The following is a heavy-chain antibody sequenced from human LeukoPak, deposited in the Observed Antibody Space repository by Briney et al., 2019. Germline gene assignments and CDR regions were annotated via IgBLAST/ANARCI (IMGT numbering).Heavy chain of an antibody. CDR1: GFTFSSYA. V-gene: IGHV3-23*01. D-gene: IGHD3-22*01. J-gene: IGHJ1*01. Sequence: GGSLRLSCAASGFTFSSYAMSWVRQAPGKGLEWVSAISGSGGSTYYADSVKGRFTISRDNSKNTLYLQMNSLRAEDTAVYYCANSPRTLYGSSGIGYFQHWGQGTLVTVSS. CDR2: ISGSGGST. CDR3: ANSPRTLYGSSGIGYFQH.